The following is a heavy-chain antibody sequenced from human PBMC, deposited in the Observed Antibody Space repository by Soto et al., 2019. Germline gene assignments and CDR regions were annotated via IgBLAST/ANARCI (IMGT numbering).Heavy chain of an antibody. V-gene: IGHV4-59*01. Sequence: LSLTCTVSGGSISSYYWSWIRQPPGKGLEWIGYIYYSGSTNYNPSLKSRVTISVDTSKNQFSLKLSSVTAADTAVYYCARVPYSSGWYRYFDYWGQGTLVTVSS. CDR2: IYYSGST. D-gene: IGHD6-19*01. CDR3: ARVPYSSGWYRYFDY. J-gene: IGHJ4*02. CDR1: GGSISSYY.